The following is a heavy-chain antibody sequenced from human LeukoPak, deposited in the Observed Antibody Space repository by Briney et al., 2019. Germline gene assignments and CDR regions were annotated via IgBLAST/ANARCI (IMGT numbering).Heavy chain of an antibody. D-gene: IGHD6-13*01. J-gene: IGHJ6*02. V-gene: IGHV5-51*01. CDR2: IYPSNSDT. CDR1: GYNFTTYW. CDR3: ARHRVDSSSPRGMDV. Sequence: GESLKISCKGSGYNFTTYWIGWVRQMPGKGLEWMGIIYPSNSDTRYRPSFQGQVTFSADKSISTAYLQWSSLKASDTAMYYCARHRVDSSSPRGMDVWGQGTTVTVSS.